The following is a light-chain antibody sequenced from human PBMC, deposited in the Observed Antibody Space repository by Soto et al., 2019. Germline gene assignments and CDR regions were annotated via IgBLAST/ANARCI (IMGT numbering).Light chain of an antibody. J-gene: IGLJ2*01. V-gene: IGLV2-14*01. Sequence: QSVLTQPASVSGSPGQSITISCTGTSSDDGGYDYVSWYQQHPGKAPKLMIYEVRNRPSGVSNRFSSSKSGNTASLTISGLQAEDEADYYCSSFTSSSTLEVVVGGGTKLTVL. CDR3: SSFTSSSTLEVV. CDR2: EVR. CDR1: SSDDGGYDY.